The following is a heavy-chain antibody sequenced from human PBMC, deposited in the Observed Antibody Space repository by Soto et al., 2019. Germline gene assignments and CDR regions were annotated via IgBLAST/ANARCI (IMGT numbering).Heavy chain of an antibody. Sequence: QVQLVQSGAEVKKPGSSVKVSCKASGGTFSSYAISWVRQAPGQGLEWMGGIIPIFGTANYAKKFQGRVTITGDDSTSTAYMELSSLRSEDTAVYYCAREDLMGATSAWGQGTLVTVSS. J-gene: IGHJ5*02. V-gene: IGHV1-69*01. CDR3: AREDLMGATSA. CDR2: IIPIFGTA. CDR1: GGTFSSYA. D-gene: IGHD1-26*01.